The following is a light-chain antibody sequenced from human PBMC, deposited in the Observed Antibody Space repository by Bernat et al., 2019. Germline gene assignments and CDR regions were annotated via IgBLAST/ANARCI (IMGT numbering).Light chain of an antibody. CDR3: VLYMGDGIWV. V-gene: IGLV8-61*01. Sequence: QTVVTQEPSFSVSPGGTVTLTCGLRSGAVSKNYYPSWYQQTPGQAPRTLIYSTEARSSGVPDRFSGSILGNKAALTITGAHADDESDYYCVLYMGDGIWVFGGGTKLTVL. CDR2: STE. CDR1: SGAVSKNYY. J-gene: IGLJ3*02.